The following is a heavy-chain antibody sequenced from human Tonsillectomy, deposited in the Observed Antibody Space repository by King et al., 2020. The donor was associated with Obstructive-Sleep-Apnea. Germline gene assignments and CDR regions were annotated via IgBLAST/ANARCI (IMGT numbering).Heavy chain of an antibody. V-gene: IGHV3-11*06. CDR3: ARDAGGYGGPGGYNYYGMDV. Sequence: VQLVESGGGLVKPGGSLRLSCAASGFTFSDYYMSWIRQAPGKGLEWVSYISSSSSFTNYADSVKGRFTISRDNAKNSLYLKMNSLRAEDTAVYYCARDAGGYGGPGGYNYYGMDVWGQGTTVTVSS. J-gene: IGHJ6*02. D-gene: IGHD5-12*01. CDR2: ISSSSSFT. CDR1: GFTFSDYY.